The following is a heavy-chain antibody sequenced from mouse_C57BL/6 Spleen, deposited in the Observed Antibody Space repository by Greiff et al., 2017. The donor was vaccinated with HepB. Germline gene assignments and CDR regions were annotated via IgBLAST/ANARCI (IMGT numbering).Heavy chain of an antibody. CDR3: ARNWDSYAMDY. CDR1: GFSLTSYA. J-gene: IGHJ4*01. Sequence: VQLVESGPGLVAPSQSLSITCTVSGFSLTSYAISWVRQPPGKGLEWLGVIWTGGGTTYNSALKSRLSISKDNSKSQVFLKMNSPQTDDTARYYCARNWDSYAMDYWGQGTSVTVSS. CDR2: IWTGGGT. V-gene: IGHV2-9-1*01. D-gene: IGHD3-3*01.